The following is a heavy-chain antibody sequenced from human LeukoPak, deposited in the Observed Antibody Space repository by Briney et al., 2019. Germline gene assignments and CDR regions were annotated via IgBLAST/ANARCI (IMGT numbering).Heavy chain of an antibody. CDR2: IYHSGST. Sequence: KPSETLSLTCAVSGGSISSSNWWSWVRQPPGKGLEWIGEIYHSGSTNYNPSLKSRVTISVDKSKNQFSLKLSSVTAADTAVYYCARVKYSTVYGMDVWGQGTTVTVSS. J-gene: IGHJ6*02. CDR3: ARVKYSTVYGMDV. D-gene: IGHD6-6*01. V-gene: IGHV4-4*02. CDR1: GGSISSSNW.